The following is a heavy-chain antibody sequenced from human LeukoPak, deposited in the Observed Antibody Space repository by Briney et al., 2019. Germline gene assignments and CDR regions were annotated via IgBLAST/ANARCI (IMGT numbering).Heavy chain of an antibody. Sequence: KPSETLSLTCAVYGGSFSGYYWSWIRQPPGKGLEWIGEINHSGSTNYNPSLKSRVTISVDTSKNQFSLKLSSVTAADTAVYYCAREWPGREVWGTNFFYYYYYYMDVWGKGTTVTISS. CDR2: INHSGST. J-gene: IGHJ6*03. V-gene: IGHV4-34*01. D-gene: IGHD3-16*01. CDR1: GGSFSGYY. CDR3: AREWPGREVWGTNFFYYYYYYMDV.